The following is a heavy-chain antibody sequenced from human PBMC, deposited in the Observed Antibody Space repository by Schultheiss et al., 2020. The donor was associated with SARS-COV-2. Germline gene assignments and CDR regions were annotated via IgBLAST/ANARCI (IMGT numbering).Heavy chain of an antibody. D-gene: IGHD6-13*01. J-gene: IGHJ6*03. V-gene: IGHV3-53*05. CDR3: ARKQLVSYYYYYYMDV. Sequence: GGSLRLSCAASGFTVSSNYMSWVRQAPGKGLEWVSAISGSGGSTYYADSVKGRFTISRDNSKNTLYLQMNSLRAEDTAVYYCARKQLVSYYYYYYMDVWGKGTTVTVSS. CDR2: ISGSGGST. CDR1: GFTVSSNY.